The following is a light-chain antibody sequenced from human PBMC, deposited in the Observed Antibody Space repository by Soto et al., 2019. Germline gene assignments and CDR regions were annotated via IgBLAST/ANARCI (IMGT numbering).Light chain of an antibody. CDR3: QSYDSSLSGYV. CDR2: DNS. Sequence: QSVLTQPPSVSGAPGQRVTIPCTGSSSNIGAGYDVHWYQQLPGTAPKLLIYDNSNRPSGVPDRFSGSKSGTSESLAITGLQAEDEADYYCQSYDSSLSGYVFGTGTKVTVL. CDR1: SSNIGAGYD. V-gene: IGLV1-40*01. J-gene: IGLJ1*01.